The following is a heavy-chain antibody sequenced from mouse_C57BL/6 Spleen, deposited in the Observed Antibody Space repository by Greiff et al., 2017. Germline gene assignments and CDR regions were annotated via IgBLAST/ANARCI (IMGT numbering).Heavy chain of an antibody. CDR1: GYAFTNYL. J-gene: IGHJ4*01. CDR2: INPGSGGT. Sequence: QVQLQQSGAELVRPGTSVKVSCKASGYAFTNYLIEWVKQRPGQGLEWIGVINPGSGGTNYNEKFKGKATLTADKSSSTAYMQLSSLTSEDSAVYFGARSGMSTTGYYYAMDYWGQGTSVTVST. CDR3: ARSGMSTTGYYYAMDY. V-gene: IGHV1-54*01. D-gene: IGHD2-4*01.